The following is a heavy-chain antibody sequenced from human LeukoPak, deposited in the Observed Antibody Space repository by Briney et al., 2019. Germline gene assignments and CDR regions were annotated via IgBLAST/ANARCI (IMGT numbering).Heavy chain of an antibody. CDR3: ARVIFPYYYDSSGYSPVRNRIYYYYYYMDV. CDR2: IYYSGST. D-gene: IGHD3-22*01. CDR1: GGSISSRSHY. V-gene: IGHV4-39*07. J-gene: IGHJ6*03. Sequence: SETLSLTCTVSGGSISSRSHYWGWIRQPPGKGLEWIGSIYYSGSTYYNPSLKSRVTISVDTSKNQFSLKLSSVTAADTAAYYCARVIFPYYYDSSGYSPVRNRIYYYYYYMDVWGKGTTVTISS.